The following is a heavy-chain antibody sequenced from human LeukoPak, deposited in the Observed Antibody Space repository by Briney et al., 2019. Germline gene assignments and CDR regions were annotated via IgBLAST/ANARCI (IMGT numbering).Heavy chain of an antibody. J-gene: IGHJ5*02. Sequence: PSETLSPTCTVSGGSISSYYWSWIRQPPGKGLEWIGYIYYSGSTNHNPSLKSRVTISVDTSKNQFSLKLSSVTAADTAVYYCARFYYDSSGYGFDPWGQGTLVTVSS. V-gene: IGHV4-59*01. D-gene: IGHD3-22*01. CDR1: GGSISSYY. CDR3: ARFYYDSSGYGFDP. CDR2: IYYSGST.